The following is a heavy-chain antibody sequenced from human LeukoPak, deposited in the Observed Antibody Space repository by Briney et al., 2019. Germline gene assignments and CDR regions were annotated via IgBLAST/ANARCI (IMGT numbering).Heavy chain of an antibody. Sequence: ASVKVSCKVSGYTLTELSMHWVRQAPGKGLEWMGGSDPEDGETIYAQKFQGRVTMTEDTSTDTAYMELSSLRSGDTAVYYCATETIVPAAPYYYYGMDVWGQGTTVTVSS. CDR1: GYTLTELS. CDR2: SDPEDGET. D-gene: IGHD2-2*01. V-gene: IGHV1-24*01. CDR3: ATETIVPAAPYYYYGMDV. J-gene: IGHJ6*02.